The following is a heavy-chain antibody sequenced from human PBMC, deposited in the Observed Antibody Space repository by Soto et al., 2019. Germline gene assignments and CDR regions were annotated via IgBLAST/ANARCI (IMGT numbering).Heavy chain of an antibody. D-gene: IGHD3-3*01. Sequence: SETLSLTCAVYGGSFSGYYWSWIRQPPGKGLEWIGEINHSGSTNYNPSLKSRVTISVDTSKNQFSLKLSSVTAADTAVYYCARFAPRGYDFWSGYYSSYYYGMDVWGQGTTVT. CDR3: ARFAPRGYDFWSGYYSSYYYGMDV. V-gene: IGHV4-34*01. CDR1: GGSFSGYY. J-gene: IGHJ6*02. CDR2: INHSGST.